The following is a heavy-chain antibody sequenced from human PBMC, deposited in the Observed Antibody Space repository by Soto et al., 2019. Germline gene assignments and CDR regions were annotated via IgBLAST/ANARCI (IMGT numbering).Heavy chain of an antibody. Sequence: GGSLRLSCAASEFTFSNYAMSWVRQAPGKGLEWVGRIKSKTDGGTTDYAAPVKGRFTISRDDSKNTLYLQMNSLKTEDTAVYYCTSQIPPHYGDPDYWGQGTLVTVSS. CDR3: TSQIPPHYGDPDY. D-gene: IGHD4-17*01. J-gene: IGHJ4*02. V-gene: IGHV3-15*01. CDR2: IKSKTDGGTT. CDR1: EFTFSNYA.